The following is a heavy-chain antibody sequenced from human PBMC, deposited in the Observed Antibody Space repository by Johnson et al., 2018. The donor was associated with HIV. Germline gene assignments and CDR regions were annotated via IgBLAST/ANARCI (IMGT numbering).Heavy chain of an antibody. V-gene: IGHV3-30*04. D-gene: IGHD2-21*01. J-gene: IGHJ3*02. Sequence: QVQLLESGGGVVQPGRSLKLSCAVSGFTFSSYAMHWVRQAPGKGLEWVAVISYDGSNKYYADSVKGRFTISSDTSKNTLYLQMNSLGAEDTAVYYCARWGGGGGDCYSGYDAFDIWGQGTMVTVSS. CDR1: GFTFSSYA. CDR2: ISYDGSNK. CDR3: ARWGGGGGDCYSGYDAFDI.